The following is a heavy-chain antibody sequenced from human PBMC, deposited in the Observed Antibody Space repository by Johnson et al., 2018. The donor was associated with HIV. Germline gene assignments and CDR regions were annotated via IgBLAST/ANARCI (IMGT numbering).Heavy chain of an antibody. CDR2: FRSSGSTI. J-gene: IGHJ3*01. D-gene: IGHD3-10*01. CDR3: ARAPEVLGVDAFDV. V-gene: IGHV3-11*01. Sequence: QVQLVESGGGVVQPGGSLRLSCAASGFTFSAYYMCWIRQAPGKRLEWVCYFRSSGSTIYYEDSLQVRFTSSRDKSKNSLYRQMNSLAAEDTAVYYCARAPEVLGVDAFDVWGQGTGVTVSS. CDR1: GFTFSAYY.